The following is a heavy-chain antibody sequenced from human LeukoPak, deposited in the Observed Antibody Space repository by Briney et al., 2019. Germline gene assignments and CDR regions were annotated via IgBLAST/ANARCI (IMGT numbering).Heavy chain of an antibody. V-gene: IGHV4-59*12. CDR2: IHYNGIT. Sequence: SETLSLTCTVSGSMYNYYWSWIRQPPGKGLEWIGYIHYNGITNYSPSLKSRVTMSLDTSKNQVSLKLNSVSAADTAVYYCARDGGYGSGSSLWGQGTLVTVSS. J-gene: IGHJ4*02. CDR3: ARDGGYGSGSSL. D-gene: IGHD3-10*01. CDR1: GSMYNYY.